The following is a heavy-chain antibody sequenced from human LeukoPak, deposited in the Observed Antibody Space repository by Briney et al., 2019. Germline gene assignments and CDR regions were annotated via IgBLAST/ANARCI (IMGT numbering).Heavy chain of an antibody. CDR1: GYTFTSYD. CDR3: ARVGYDSSGYYDYFDY. V-gene: IGHV1-8*01. D-gene: IGHD3-22*01. Sequence: ASVKVSCKASGYTFTSYDINWMRQATGQGLEWMGWMNPNSGNTGYAQKFQGRVTMTRDTSISTAYMELSRLRSDDTAVYYCARVGYDSSGYYDYFDYWGQGTLVTVSS. CDR2: MNPNSGNT. J-gene: IGHJ4*02.